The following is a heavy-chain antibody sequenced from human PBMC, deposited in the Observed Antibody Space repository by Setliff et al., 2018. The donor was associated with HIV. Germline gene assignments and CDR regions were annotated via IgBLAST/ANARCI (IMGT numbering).Heavy chain of an antibody. CDR2: ITSRSSYM. V-gene: IGHV3-21*04. Sequence: GSLRLSCAASGFTFSHYGMHWVRQAPGKGLEWVSSITSRSSYMYYADSVKGRFTISRDNAKNSLFLQMNSLRVDDTAVYYCARAAGYTGGWGYGATYHYYMDVWGKGTTVTVSS. CDR1: GFTFSHYG. J-gene: IGHJ6*03. CDR3: ARAAGYTGGWGYGATYHYYMDV. D-gene: IGHD6-19*01.